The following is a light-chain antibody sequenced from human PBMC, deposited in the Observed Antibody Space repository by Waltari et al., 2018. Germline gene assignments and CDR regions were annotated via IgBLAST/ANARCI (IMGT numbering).Light chain of an antibody. V-gene: IGKV3-11*01. CDR1: QSVSSY. CDR2: DAS. J-gene: IGKJ5*01. Sequence: EIVLTQSPATLSLSPGERATLSCRASQSVSSYLAWYQQKPGQAPRLLIYDASNRATGIPAMFSGTGSGTDFILTISSLEPEDFAVYYCQQRNNSPPTTFGQGTRLEIK. CDR3: QQRNNSPPTT.